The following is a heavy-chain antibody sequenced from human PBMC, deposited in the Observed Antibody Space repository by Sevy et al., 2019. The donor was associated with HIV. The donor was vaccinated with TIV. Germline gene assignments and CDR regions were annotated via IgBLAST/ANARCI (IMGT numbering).Heavy chain of an antibody. J-gene: IGHJ4*02. CDR3: ARAKGYYYDSSGYYPLDY. CDR2: ISSSGSTI. Sequence: GGSLRLSCAASGFTFSDYYMSWIRQAPGKGLEGVSYISSSGSTIYYADSVKGRFTISRDNAKNSLYLQMNSLRAEATAVYYCARAKGYYYDSSGYYPLDYWGQGTLVTVSS. D-gene: IGHD3-22*01. CDR1: GFTFSDYY. V-gene: IGHV3-11*01.